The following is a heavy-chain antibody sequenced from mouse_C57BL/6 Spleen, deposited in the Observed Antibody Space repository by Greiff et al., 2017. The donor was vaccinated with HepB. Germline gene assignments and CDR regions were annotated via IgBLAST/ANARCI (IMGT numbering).Heavy chain of an antibody. V-gene: IGHV1-82*01. J-gene: IGHJ2*01. CDR1: GYAFSSSW. D-gene: IGHD2-2*01. CDR3: ASWLYFDY. Sequence: VQLQQSGPELVKPGASVKISCKASGYAFSSSWMNWVKQRPGKGLEWIGRIYPGDGDTNYNGKFKGKATLTADKSSSTAYMQLSSLTSEDSAVYFCASWLYFDYWGQGTTLTVSS. CDR2: IYPGDGDT.